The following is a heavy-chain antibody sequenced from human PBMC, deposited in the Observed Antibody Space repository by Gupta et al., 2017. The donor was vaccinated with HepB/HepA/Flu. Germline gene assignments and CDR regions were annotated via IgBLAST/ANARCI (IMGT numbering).Heavy chain of an antibody. CDR2: TNWNAGDT. V-gene: IGHV3-20*04. J-gene: IGHJ4*02. CDR3: ARRSSNSFDF. D-gene: IGHD4-4*01. Sequence: EVQLVESGGGVVRPGGSLILSCAVSGFKFNDYAMAWVRQAPGKGLEWVSGTNWNAGDTAYADSVKGRFTISRDNAKNSLYLQMNSLRNEDTALYYCARRSSNSFDFWGQGSLVTVSS. CDR1: GFKFNDYA.